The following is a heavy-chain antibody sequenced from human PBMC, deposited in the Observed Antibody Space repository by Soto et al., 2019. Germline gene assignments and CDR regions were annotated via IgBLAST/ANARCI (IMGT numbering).Heavy chain of an antibody. V-gene: IGHV4-4*02. Sequence: QVQLHESGPGLVKPSGTLSLTCAVSGDSITGRYWWTWVRQPPGKGLVGIGEVYHSGFFSYNPSHQTRVTISVDKSKNQFSLNLASVTAADPAMYYCARVRHPSITIPAAVLSYFDYWGQGTLVTVSS. D-gene: IGHD2-2*01. CDR1: GDSITGRYW. J-gene: IGHJ4*02. CDR2: VYHSGFF. CDR3: ARVRHPSITIPAAVLSYFDY.